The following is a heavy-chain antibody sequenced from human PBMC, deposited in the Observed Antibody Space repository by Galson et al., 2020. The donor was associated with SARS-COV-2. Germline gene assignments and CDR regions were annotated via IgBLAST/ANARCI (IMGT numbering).Heavy chain of an antibody. J-gene: IGHJ4*02. CDR1: GGSIRGFY. CDR3: ARHGESGWSFDS. Sequence: ASETLSLTCTVSGGSIRGFYWSWIRQPPGKGLEWIGYIYSSGSTNYSPSFRSRVTISLDTSRKQFPLNLTSVSAADTAMYYCARHGESGWSFDSWGQGTLVTVSS. D-gene: IGHD6-19*01. CDR2: IYSSGST. V-gene: IGHV4-59*08.